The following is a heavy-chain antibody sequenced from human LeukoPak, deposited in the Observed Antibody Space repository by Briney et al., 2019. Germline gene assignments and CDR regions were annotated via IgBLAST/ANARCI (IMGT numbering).Heavy chain of an antibody. Sequence: SETLSLTCTVSGGSISSYYWSWIRQPPGKGLEWIGYIYYSGSTNYNPSLKSRVTISVDTSKNQFSLKLSSVTAADTAVYYCARMSRLGADYYDSSGYYYMKHWGQGTLVTVSS. CDR1: GGSISSYY. CDR3: ARMSRLGADYYDSSGYYYMKH. J-gene: IGHJ4*02. V-gene: IGHV4-59*08. CDR2: IYYSGST. D-gene: IGHD3-22*01.